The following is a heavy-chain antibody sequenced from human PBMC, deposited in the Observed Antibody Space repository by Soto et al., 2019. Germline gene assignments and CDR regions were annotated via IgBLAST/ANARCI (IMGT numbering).Heavy chain of an antibody. V-gene: IGHV4-30-4*01. J-gene: IGHJ4*02. D-gene: IGHD3-3*01. CDR3: ARVTDYYDFWSGYYRRDYFDY. CDR2: IYYSGST. Sequence: QVQLQESGPGLVKPSQTLSLTCTVSGGSISSGDYYWRWIRQPPGKGLEWIGYIYYSGSTYYNPSLKSRVTISVDTSKNQFSLKLSSVTAADTAVYYCARVTDYYDFWSGYYRRDYFDYWGQGTLVTVSS. CDR1: GGSISSGDYY.